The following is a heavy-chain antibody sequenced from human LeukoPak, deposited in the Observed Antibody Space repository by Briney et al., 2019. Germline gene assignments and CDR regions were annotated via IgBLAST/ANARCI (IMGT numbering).Heavy chain of an antibody. D-gene: IGHD3-16*01. CDR1: GGSISSGDDY. V-gene: IGHV4-61*08. CDR3: ARHRATSWGDRSFDY. J-gene: IGHJ4*02. CDR2: IHDSGST. Sequence: PSQTLSLTCTVSGGSISSGDDYWSWIRQPPGKALEWIGYIHDSGSTNYKASLKSRVTISLDTSKKQFSLKLSSVTAADTAVYYCARHRATSWGDRSFDYWGQGTLVTVSS.